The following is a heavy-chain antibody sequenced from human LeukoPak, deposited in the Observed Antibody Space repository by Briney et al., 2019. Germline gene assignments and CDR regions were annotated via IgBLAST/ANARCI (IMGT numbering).Heavy chain of an antibody. CDR1: GFSISSNY. V-gene: IGHV4-59*08. CDR3: ARHEGVTGYYPLDY. J-gene: IGHJ4*02. CDR2: IYYSGST. Sequence: SETLSLTCTVSGFSISSNYLSWMRQPPGKGLEWIGYIYYSGSTTYNPSSKSRVTIPVDTSRNQCSLKLSSVTAADTAIYYCARHEGVTGYYPLDYWGQGTLVTVSS. D-gene: IGHD3-9*01.